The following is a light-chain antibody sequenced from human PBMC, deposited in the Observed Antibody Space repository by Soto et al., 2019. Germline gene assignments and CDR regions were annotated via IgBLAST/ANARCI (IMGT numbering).Light chain of an antibody. CDR3: KQYNNWPPVT. CDR1: QSVSSN. J-gene: IGKJ4*01. V-gene: IGKV3-15*01. Sequence: EIVMTQSPATLSVSPGERATLSCRASQSVSSNLAWYQQKPGQAPRLLIYGASTRATGIPARFSGSGSGTEFTLIISSLQSEDFAVYYCKQYNNWPPVTFGGGTKVEIK. CDR2: GAS.